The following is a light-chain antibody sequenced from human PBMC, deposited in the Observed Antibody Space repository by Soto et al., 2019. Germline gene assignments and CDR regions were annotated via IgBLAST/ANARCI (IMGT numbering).Light chain of an antibody. CDR1: QSISSY. Sequence: DIQMTQSPSSLSASVGDRVTITCRASQSISSYLNWYQQKPGKAPKLLIYAASSLQSGVPSRFSGSGSGTDFPLNISSLQPEDFATYYCQQSYSTPMYTFGQGTKLEIK. J-gene: IGKJ2*01. V-gene: IGKV1-39*01. CDR2: AAS. CDR3: QQSYSTPMYT.